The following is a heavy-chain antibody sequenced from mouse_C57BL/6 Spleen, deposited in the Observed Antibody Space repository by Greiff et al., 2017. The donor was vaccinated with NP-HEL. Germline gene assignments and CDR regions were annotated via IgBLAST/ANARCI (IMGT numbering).Heavy chain of an antibody. CDR2: IDPSDSYT. V-gene: IGHV1-59*01. CDR1: GYTFTSYW. Sequence: QVQLQQPGAELVRPGTSVKLSCKASGYTFTSYWMHWVKQRPGQGLEWIGVIDPSDSYTNYNQKFKGKATLTVDTSSSTAYMQLSSLTSEDSAVYYCARSTYYYGSSYGVDYWGQGTTLTVSS. J-gene: IGHJ2*01. CDR3: ARSTYYYGSSYGVDY. D-gene: IGHD1-1*01.